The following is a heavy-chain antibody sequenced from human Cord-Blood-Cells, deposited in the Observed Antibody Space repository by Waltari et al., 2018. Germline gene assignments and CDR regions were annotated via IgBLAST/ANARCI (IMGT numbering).Heavy chain of an antibody. J-gene: IGHJ4*02. D-gene: IGHD6-6*01. CDR3: TTDLRGYSSSSGDY. CDR1: GFTFSNAW. Sequence: GSLRLSCAASGFTFSNAWMSWVRPAPGKGLEWVGRIKSKTDGGTTDYAAPVKGRFTISRDDSKNTLYLQMNSLKTEDTAVYYCTTDLRGYSSSSGDYWGQGTLVTVSS. V-gene: IGHV3-15*01. CDR2: IKSKTDGGTT.